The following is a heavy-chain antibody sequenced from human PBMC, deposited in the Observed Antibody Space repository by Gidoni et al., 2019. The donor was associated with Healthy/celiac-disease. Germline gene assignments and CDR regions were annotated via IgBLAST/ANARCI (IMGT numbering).Heavy chain of an antibody. D-gene: IGHD4-17*01. CDR1: GFTFDDYT. V-gene: IGHV3-43*01. Sequence: EVQLVESGGVVVQPGGSLRLSCAASGFTFDDYTMHWVRQAPGKGLGCVSLISWDCGSTYYADSVKGRFTISRDNSKNSLYLQMNSLRTEDTALYYCAKDQGGARCLDYWGQGTLVTVSS. J-gene: IGHJ4*02. CDR2: ISWDCGST. CDR3: AKDQGGARCLDY.